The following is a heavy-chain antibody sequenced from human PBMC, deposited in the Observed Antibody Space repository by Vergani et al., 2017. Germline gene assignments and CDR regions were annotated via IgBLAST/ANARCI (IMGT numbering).Heavy chain of an antibody. CDR1: GFTLSNYD. D-gene: IGHD3-16*01. J-gene: IGHJ4*02. CDR2: IQFDGSNK. CDR3: AKHFRGWGIDY. Sequence: VQLVESGGGLVQPGGSLRLSCATSGFTLSNYDMQWIRQGPGKGLEFVAFIQFDGSNKYYADSVKGRFTLSRDFSKNTLYLQMNSLRTDDTATYYCAKHFRGWGIDYWGKGTQVIVSS. V-gene: IGHV3-30*02.